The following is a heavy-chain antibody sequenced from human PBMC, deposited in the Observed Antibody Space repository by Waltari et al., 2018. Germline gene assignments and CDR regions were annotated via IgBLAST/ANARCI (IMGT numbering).Heavy chain of an antibody. V-gene: IGHV1-2*02. CDR3: ARDSSSTIEAGDH. CDR1: GSRFTGPY. D-gene: IGHD6-6*01. Sequence: QVQLVQSGAAVRKPGASVRASCQASGSRFTGPYLHWVRQTPGQGFEWLGWINPKKGGVDYGRKFQGRVTMTSDPAANTAYMELSSLRSDDTAVYFCARDSSSTIEAGDHWGQGTLVTVSS. CDR2: INPKKGGV. J-gene: IGHJ4*02.